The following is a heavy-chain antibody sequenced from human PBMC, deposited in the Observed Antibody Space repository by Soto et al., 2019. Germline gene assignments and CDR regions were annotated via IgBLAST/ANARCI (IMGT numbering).Heavy chain of an antibody. Sequence: SETLSITYTVSGGSISSSFWSWIRQPPGKGLEWIGYIYYSGSTNYNPSLKSRVTISVDTSKNQFSLKLSSVTAADTAVYYCARRYSSAFDIWGQGTMV. CDR3: ARRYSSAFDI. CDR2: IYYSGST. CDR1: GGSISSSF. D-gene: IGHD6-13*01. J-gene: IGHJ3*02. V-gene: IGHV4-59*08.